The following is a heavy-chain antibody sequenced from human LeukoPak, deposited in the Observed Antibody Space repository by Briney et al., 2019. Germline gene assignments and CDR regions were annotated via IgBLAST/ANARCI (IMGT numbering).Heavy chain of an antibody. J-gene: IGHJ4*02. V-gene: IGHV1-69*13. Sequence: SVKVSCKASGGTFSSYAISWVRQAPGQGLEWMGGIIPIFGTANYAQKFQGRVMITADESTSTAYMELSSLRSEDTAVYYCARDRDYYDSSGYMGDWGQGTLVTVSS. CDR1: GGTFSSYA. D-gene: IGHD3-22*01. CDR3: ARDRDYYDSSGYMGD. CDR2: IIPIFGTA.